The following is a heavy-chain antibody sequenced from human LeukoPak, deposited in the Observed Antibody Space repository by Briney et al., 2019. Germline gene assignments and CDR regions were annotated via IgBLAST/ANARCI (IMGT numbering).Heavy chain of an antibody. CDR1: GFTFTTYW. J-gene: IGHJ6*03. CDR3: TRDFRTYYYDSGNFKYHYYMDV. Sequence: PGGSLRLSCAASGFTFTTYWLGWVRQPPGKGLEWVANIKQDGTEKYYVDSVKGRFTISRDNAKDSLYLQMNSLGAEDTAVYYCTRDFRTYYYDSGNFKYHYYMDVWGKGTTVTISS. V-gene: IGHV3-7*01. CDR2: IKQDGTEK. D-gene: IGHD3-10*01.